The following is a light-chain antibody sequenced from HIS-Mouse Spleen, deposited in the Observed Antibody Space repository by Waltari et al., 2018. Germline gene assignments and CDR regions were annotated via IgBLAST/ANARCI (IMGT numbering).Light chain of an antibody. Sequence: QSALTQPASVSGSPGQSITISCTGTSSDVGIYNLFSWYQKHPCKAPKLMIYEGSKRPSGVSNRLSGSKSGSPASLTISGLQAEDEADYYCCSYAGSSTGVFGGGTKLTVL. J-gene: IGLJ2*01. CDR1: SSDVGIYNL. CDR3: CSYAGSSTGV. CDR2: EGS. V-gene: IGLV2-23*01.